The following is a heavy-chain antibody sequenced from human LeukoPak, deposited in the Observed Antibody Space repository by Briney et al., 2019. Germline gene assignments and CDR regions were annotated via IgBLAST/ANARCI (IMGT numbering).Heavy chain of an antibody. Sequence: GGSLRLSCAASGFTLSSYAMSRVRQAPGKGLEWVSAISGSGGSTYYADSVKGRFTISRDNSKNTLYLQMNSLRAEDTAVYYCAKLEAVVMVRGVGFDYWGQGTLVTVSS. CDR3: AKLEAVVMVRGVGFDY. V-gene: IGHV3-23*01. J-gene: IGHJ4*02. D-gene: IGHD3-10*01. CDR1: GFTLSSYA. CDR2: ISGSGGST.